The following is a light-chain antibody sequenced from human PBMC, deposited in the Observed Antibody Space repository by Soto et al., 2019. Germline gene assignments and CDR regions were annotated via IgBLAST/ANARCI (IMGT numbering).Light chain of an antibody. CDR2: GTS. CDR1: QSVSSSY. CDR3: QQYGSASWT. J-gene: IGKJ1*01. Sequence: EIVLTQSPGTLSLSPGERATLSCRASQSVSSSYLDWYQQKPGQAPRLLIYGTSSRATAIPDRCSGSGSGTDFTLTISRLEPEGFAVYYCQQYGSASWTFGQGTKVEIK. V-gene: IGKV3-20*01.